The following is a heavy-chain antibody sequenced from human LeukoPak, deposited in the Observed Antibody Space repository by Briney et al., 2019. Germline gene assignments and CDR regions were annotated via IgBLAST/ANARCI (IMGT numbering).Heavy chain of an antibody. CDR3: ARDRDGGYYYDSSGYYYPLGY. CDR1: GYTFTGYY. J-gene: IGHJ4*02. Sequence: ASVKVSCKASGYTFTGYYMHWVRQAPGQGLEWMGWISAYNGNTNYAQKLQGRVTMTTDTSTSTAYMELRSLRSDDTAVYYCARDRDGGYYYDSSGYYYPLGYWGQGTLVTVSS. CDR2: ISAYNGNT. D-gene: IGHD3-22*01. V-gene: IGHV1-18*04.